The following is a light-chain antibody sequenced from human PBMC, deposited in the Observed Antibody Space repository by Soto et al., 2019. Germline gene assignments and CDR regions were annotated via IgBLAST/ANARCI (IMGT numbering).Light chain of an antibody. Sequence: HSALTQPASVSGSPVQSITISCTGTSSDVGAYNYVSWYQQHPGKAPKLIIFDVANRPSGVSNRFSGSKSGNTASLTISGLQGEDEADYYCNSYTYSSTYVFGTGTKVTVL. CDR3: NSYTYSSTYV. V-gene: IGLV2-14*03. CDR1: SSDVGAYNY. J-gene: IGLJ1*01. CDR2: DVA.